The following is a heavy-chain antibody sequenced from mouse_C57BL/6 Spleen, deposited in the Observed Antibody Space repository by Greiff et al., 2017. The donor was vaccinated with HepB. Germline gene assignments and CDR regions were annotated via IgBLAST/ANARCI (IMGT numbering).Heavy chain of an antibody. CDR3: ATIYYGNY. V-gene: IGHV1-82*01. J-gene: IGHJ2*01. Sequence: SGPELVKPGASVKISCKASGYAFSSSWMNWVKQRPGKGLEWIGRIYPGDGDTNYNGKFKGKATLTADKSSSTAYMQLSSLTSEDSAVYFCATIYYGNYWGQGTTLTVSS. D-gene: IGHD2-1*01. CDR1: GYAFSSSW. CDR2: IYPGDGDT.